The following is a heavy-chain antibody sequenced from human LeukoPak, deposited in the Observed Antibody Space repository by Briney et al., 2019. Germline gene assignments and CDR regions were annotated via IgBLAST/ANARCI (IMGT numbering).Heavy chain of an antibody. D-gene: IGHD4-17*01. Sequence: GGSLRLSCAASGFTFSSYWMSWVRQAPGKGLEWVANIKQDGSEKYYVDSVKGRFTISRDNAKNSLYLQMNSLRAEDTAVYYCARDRDYGDYGGDWFDPWGQGTLVTVSS. CDR2: IKQDGSEK. V-gene: IGHV3-7*01. CDR3: ARDRDYGDYGGDWFDP. CDR1: GFTFSSYW. J-gene: IGHJ5*02.